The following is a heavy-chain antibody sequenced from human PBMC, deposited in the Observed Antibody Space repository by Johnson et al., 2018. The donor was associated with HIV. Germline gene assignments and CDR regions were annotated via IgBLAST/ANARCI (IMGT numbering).Heavy chain of an antibody. V-gene: IGHV3-23*04. Sequence: VQLVESGGGVVQPGRSLILSCAASGFTFSSYAMTWVRQAPGKGLEWVSTIGGSGAGTFYADSVRGRFTVSRDNSKDTLYLQMNSLRAEDTAVYYCAKGLRPYGSGPSDAFDIWGQGTMVTVSS. D-gene: IGHD3-10*01. CDR1: GFTFSSYA. CDR2: IGGSGAGT. J-gene: IGHJ3*02. CDR3: AKGLRPYGSGPSDAFDI.